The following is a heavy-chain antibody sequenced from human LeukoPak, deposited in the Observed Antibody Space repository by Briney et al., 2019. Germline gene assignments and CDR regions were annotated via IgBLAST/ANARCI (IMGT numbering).Heavy chain of an antibody. Sequence: GGSLRLSCAASGFTFSSYWMNWVRHAPGKGLVWVSRIASDGSSTTYADSVKGRFSISRDNAKNTLYLQMNSLRVEDTAVYYCARGRPHGNDYWGQGTLVTVFS. CDR2: IASDGSST. CDR1: GFTFSSYW. J-gene: IGHJ4*02. CDR3: ARGRPHGNDY. V-gene: IGHV3-74*01. D-gene: IGHD4-23*01.